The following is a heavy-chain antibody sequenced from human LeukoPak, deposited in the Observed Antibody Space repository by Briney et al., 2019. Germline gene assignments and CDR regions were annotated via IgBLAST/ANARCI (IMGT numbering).Heavy chain of an antibody. CDR3: AKNAGYEIQRDNWFDP. D-gene: IGHD5-18*01. J-gene: IGHJ5*02. V-gene: IGHV1-46*01. Sequence: ASVKVSCKASGYTFTSYYMHWVRQAPGQGLEWMGIINPSCGSRSYAQKFQGRVTMTRDMSTSTVYMELSSLRSEDTAVYYFAKNAGYEIQRDNWFDPWGQGTLVTVSS. CDR1: GYTFTSYY. CDR2: INPSCGSR.